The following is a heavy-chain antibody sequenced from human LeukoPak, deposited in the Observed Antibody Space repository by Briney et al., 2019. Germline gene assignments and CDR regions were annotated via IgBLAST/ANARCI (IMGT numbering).Heavy chain of an antibody. CDR1: GGSISSSSYY. V-gene: IGHV4-39*07. CDR2: IYYSGST. J-gene: IGHJ4*02. D-gene: IGHD3-3*01. CDR3: ARGPIYTILLPFDY. Sequence: SETLSLTCTVSGGSISSSSYYWGWIRQPPGKGLECIGSIYYSGSTYYNPSLKSRVTISVDTSKNQFSLKLSSVTAADTAVYYCARGPIYTILLPFDYWGQGTLVTVSS.